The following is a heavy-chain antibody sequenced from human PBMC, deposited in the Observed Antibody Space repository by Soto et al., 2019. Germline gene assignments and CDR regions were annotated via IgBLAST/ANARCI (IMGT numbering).Heavy chain of an antibody. D-gene: IGHD6-6*01. Sequence: QVQLVQSGAEVKKPGSSVNVSCKASGGTFSSYAISWVRQAPGQGLEWMGGVIPIFCTANYAQKFQGRVTITADESTSPAYMELSSLRSEDTAVYYCARGPYRSSPYCYGMDVWGQGTTVTVSS. CDR2: VIPIFCTA. CDR3: ARGPYRSSPYCYGMDV. V-gene: IGHV1-69*01. CDR1: GGTFSSYA. J-gene: IGHJ6*02.